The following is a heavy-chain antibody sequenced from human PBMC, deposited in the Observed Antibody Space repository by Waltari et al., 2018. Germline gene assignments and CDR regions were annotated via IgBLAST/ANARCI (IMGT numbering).Heavy chain of an antibody. Sequence: QVQLQESGPGLVKPSETLSLTCTVSGGSISSYYWSWIRQPPGKGLEWIGYIYYSGSTNYNPCLKSRVTISVDTSKNQFSLKLSSVTAADTAVYYCASKRYSSSWDILDYWGQGTLVTVSS. CDR3: ASKRYSSSWDILDY. V-gene: IGHV4-59*12. CDR1: GGSISSYY. D-gene: IGHD6-13*01. J-gene: IGHJ4*02. CDR2: IYYSGST.